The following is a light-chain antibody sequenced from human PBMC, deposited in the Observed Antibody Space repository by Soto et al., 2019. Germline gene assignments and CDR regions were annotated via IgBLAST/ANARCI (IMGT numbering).Light chain of an antibody. V-gene: IGKV3D-11*01. CDR3: QDGSDWSPLT. J-gene: IGKJ4*01. Sequence: EVVLTQSPATLPLSPGERATLSCRASQGVGTSLAWYQQKPGQAPKLLIYEASNRATGIPARFSGSGSGTDFTLTSSSLEPEDSAVYYCQDGSDWSPLTFGGGTKVEIK. CDR2: EAS. CDR1: QGVGTS.